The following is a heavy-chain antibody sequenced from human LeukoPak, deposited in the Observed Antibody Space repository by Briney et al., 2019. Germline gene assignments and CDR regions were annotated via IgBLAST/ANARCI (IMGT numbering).Heavy chain of an antibody. V-gene: IGHV1-2*02. CDR2: IHPNTGDT. CDR1: GYTFTGYY. CDR3: ARLVGDSSLDC. D-gene: IGHD3-10*01. J-gene: IGHJ4*02. Sequence: SSVTVTCKASGYTFTGYYLHWVRPAPGQGLEWMGWIHPNTGDTNFAQNFQGRVTMTRDTSSSTAYMELSRLRSDDTAVYYCARLVGDSSLDCSGQRTLVTVSS.